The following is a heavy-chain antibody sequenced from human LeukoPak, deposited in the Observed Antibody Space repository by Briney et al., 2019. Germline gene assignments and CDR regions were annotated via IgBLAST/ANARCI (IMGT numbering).Heavy chain of an antibody. CDR2: IYGSGIT. J-gene: IGHJ6*03. V-gene: IGHV4-4*07. CDR1: GGSIISNY. Sequence: SETLSLTCTVSGGSIISNYWSWIRQSAGTGLEWIGRIYGSGITDYNPSLKSRVTMSLDTSRKQLSLRLTSVTAADTAVYYCARLKFYDSTGYSPGYYMDVWGKGTTVSVFS. D-gene: IGHD3-22*01. CDR3: ARLKFYDSTGYSPGYYMDV.